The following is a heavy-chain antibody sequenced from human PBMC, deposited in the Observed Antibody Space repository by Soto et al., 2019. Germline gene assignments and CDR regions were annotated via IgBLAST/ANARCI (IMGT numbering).Heavy chain of an antibody. J-gene: IGHJ6*02. CDR3: ARKPPSAIKAWALGIDV. CDR1: GFSISSNY. CDR2: TFSGGNT. D-gene: IGHD2-21*01. V-gene: IGHV3-53*02. Sequence: ELQLVETGGGLIQTGGSLSLSCAASGFSISSNYIAWVRQPPGKGLEWVSTTFSGGNTEYASSVKGRCSISRDTYKNTLYLQMDNLIVEDTAVYYCARKPPSAIKAWALGIDVGGQGNTVTGSS.